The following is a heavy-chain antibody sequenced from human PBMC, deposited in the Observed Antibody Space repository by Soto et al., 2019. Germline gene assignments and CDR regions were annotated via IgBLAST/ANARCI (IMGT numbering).Heavy chain of an antibody. CDR3: ARNIPPYTVGAAAGPFDY. Sequence: GASVKVSCKASGGTFSSYAISWVRQAPGQGLEWMGGIIPIFGTANYAQKFQGRVTITADESTSTAYMELSSLRSEDTAVYYCARNIPPYTVGAAAGPFDYWGQGTLVTVSS. V-gene: IGHV1-69*13. D-gene: IGHD6-13*01. CDR1: GGTFSSYA. CDR2: IIPIFGTA. J-gene: IGHJ4*02.